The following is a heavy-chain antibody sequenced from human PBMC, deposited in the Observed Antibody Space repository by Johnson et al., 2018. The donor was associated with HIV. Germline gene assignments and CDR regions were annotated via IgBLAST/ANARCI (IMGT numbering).Heavy chain of an antibody. J-gene: IGHJ3*01. Sequence: VQLVESGGGVVQPGRSLRLSCIGFGFTSGDYSMNWVRQAPGRGLEWVGFIRSKAYGGTPEYAASVKGRFTISRDNTKNSLYLQLNSLRPEDTALYYCVKEDSSGYYYGMGAFDFWGQGTMVTVSS. CDR1: GFTSGDYS. V-gene: IGHV3-49*04. CDR3: VKEDSSGYYYGMGAFDF. D-gene: IGHD3-22*01. CDR2: IRSKAYGGTP.